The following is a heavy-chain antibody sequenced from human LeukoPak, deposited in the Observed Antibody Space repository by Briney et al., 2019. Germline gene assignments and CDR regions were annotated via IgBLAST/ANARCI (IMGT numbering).Heavy chain of an antibody. CDR2: IYYSGST. D-gene: IGHD1-26*01. V-gene: IGHV4-61*05. Sequence: SETLSLTCTVAGGSISSSSYFWGWIRQPPGKGLEWIAYIYYSGSTNYNPSLKSRVTISVDTSKNQFSLKLSSVTAADTAVYYCAKSLLTTASGTGRAFDIWGQGTMVTVSS. CDR3: AKSLLTTASGTGRAFDI. J-gene: IGHJ3*02. CDR1: GGSISSSSYF.